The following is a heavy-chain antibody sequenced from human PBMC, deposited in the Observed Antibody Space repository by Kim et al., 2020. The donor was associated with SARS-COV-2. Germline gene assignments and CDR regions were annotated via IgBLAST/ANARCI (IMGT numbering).Heavy chain of an antibody. Sequence: GGSLRLSCAASGFSFSNYALYWVRQAPGEGLEWVAMTSYDGGNEYYADSVKGRFTISRDNAKYTLYLQMNSLRPEDTAVYYCARDTRVVIIGASNRTYHYAMAVWGDGATVTVSS. CDR2: TSYDGGNE. CDR1: GFSFSNYA. J-gene: IGHJ6*04. CDR3: ARDTRVVIIGASNRTYHYAMAV. V-gene: IGHV3-30-3*01. D-gene: IGHD3-22*01.